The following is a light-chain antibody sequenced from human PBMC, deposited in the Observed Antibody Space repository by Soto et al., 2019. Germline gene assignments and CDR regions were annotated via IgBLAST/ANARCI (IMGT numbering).Light chain of an antibody. CDR1: QGISNE. Sequence: IQMTQSPSSLSASVGDRVTITCRTSQGISNELGWYQQRPGKAPKVLIYGASNLQSGVPSRFSGSASGTDFTLTISSLQPEDFATYYCLQDYTYPWTFGQGTKVEMK. CDR3: LQDYTYPWT. V-gene: IGKV1-6*01. J-gene: IGKJ1*01. CDR2: GAS.